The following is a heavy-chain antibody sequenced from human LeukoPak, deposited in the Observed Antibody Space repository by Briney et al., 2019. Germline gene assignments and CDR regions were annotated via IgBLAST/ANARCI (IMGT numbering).Heavy chain of an antibody. Sequence: ASVKVSCKASGYTFTGYYMHWVRQAPGQGLEWMGWMNPNSGNTGYAQKFQGRVTITRNTSISTAYMELSSLRSEDTAVYYCARNSMVRGVIGYWGQGTLVTVSS. D-gene: IGHD3-10*01. CDR3: ARNSMVRGVIGY. V-gene: IGHV1-8*03. CDR1: GYTFTGYY. CDR2: MNPNSGNT. J-gene: IGHJ4*02.